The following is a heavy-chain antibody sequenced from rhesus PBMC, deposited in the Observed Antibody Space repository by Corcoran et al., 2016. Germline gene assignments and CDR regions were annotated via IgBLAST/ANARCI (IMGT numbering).Heavy chain of an antibody. V-gene: IGHV4-165*01. D-gene: IGHD5-30*01. CDR2: IGGSSGST. CDR1: GGSISGYW. Sequence: QVQLQESGPGLVKPSETLSLTCAVSGGSISGYWWGWIRQPPGKGLGGIGYIGGSSGSTYYNPSLNGRFTISTDTSKNQFSLKLSSVTAADTAVYYCASGPDTVGTNDYWGQGVLVTVSS. CDR3: ASGPDTVGTNDY. J-gene: IGHJ4*01.